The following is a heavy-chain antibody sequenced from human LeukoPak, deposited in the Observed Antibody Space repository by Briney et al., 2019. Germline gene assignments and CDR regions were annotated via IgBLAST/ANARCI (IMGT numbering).Heavy chain of an antibody. J-gene: IGHJ4*02. CDR2: IYTSGST. Sequence: SQTLSLTCTVSGGSISSGSYYWGWLRQPAGKGLEWIGRIYTSGSTNYNPSPKSRVPISVDTSKNQFSLKLSSVTAADTAVYYCARVVGTSPPAWGQGTLVTVSS. CDR1: GGSISSGSYY. D-gene: IGHD2-2*01. V-gene: IGHV4-61*02. CDR3: ARVVGTSPPA.